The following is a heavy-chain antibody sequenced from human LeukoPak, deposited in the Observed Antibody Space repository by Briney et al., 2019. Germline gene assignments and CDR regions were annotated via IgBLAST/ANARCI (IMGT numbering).Heavy chain of an antibody. V-gene: IGHV3-23*01. CDR3: AVGGGSYYGWFDP. CDR2: ISGSGGST. J-gene: IGHJ5*02. CDR1: GFTFSTYW. Sequence: PGGSLRLSCAGSGFTFSTYWMSWVRQAPGKGLEWVSAISGSGGSTYYADSVKGRFTISRDNSKNTLYLQMNSLRAEDTAVYYCAVGGGSYYGWFDPWGQGTLVTVSS. D-gene: IGHD1-26*01.